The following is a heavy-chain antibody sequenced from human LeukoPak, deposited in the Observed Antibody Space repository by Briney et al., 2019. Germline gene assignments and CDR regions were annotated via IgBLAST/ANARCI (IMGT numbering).Heavy chain of an antibody. CDR3: ARDWTPLTHYDFWSATSPLDY. V-gene: IGHV3-21*01. J-gene: IGHJ4*02. CDR2: ISSSSSYI. Sequence: AGGSLRLSCAASGFTFSSFGMSWVRQAPGKGLEWVLSISSSSSYIYYADSVKGRFTISRDNAKNSLYLQMNSLRAEDTAVYYCARDWTPLTHYDFWSATSPLDYWGQGTLVTVSS. CDR1: GFTFSSFG. D-gene: IGHD3-3*01.